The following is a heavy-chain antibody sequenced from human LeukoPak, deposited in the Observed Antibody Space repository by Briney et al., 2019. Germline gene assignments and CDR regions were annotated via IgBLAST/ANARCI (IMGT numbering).Heavy chain of an antibody. CDR2: INWNGGST. D-gene: IGHD2-15*01. CDR3: ARDRYCSGGSCYFGGSE. CDR1: GFTFDDYG. J-gene: IGHJ4*02. Sequence: GGSLRLSCAASGFTFDDYGMSWVRQAPGKGLEWVSGINWNGGSTGYADSVKGRFTISRDNAKNSLYLQMNSLRAEDTAVYYCARDRYCSGGSCYFGGSEWGQGTLVTVSS. V-gene: IGHV3-20*04.